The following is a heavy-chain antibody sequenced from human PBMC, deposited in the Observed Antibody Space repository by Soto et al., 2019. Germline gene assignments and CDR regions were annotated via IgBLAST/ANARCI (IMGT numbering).Heavy chain of an antibody. CDR1: GGSISGYY. CDR3: ARVASGSLYYYAMDV. CDR2: TYFSGST. Sequence: PSETLSLTCTVSGGSISGYYWSWIRQPPGKGLVWIGYTYFSGSTNYNPSLKSPVTISVDTSKNQFSLKLSSVTASDTAVYYCARVASGSLYYYAMDVWGQGTTVTVSS. D-gene: IGHD3-10*01. V-gene: IGHV4-59*01. J-gene: IGHJ6*02.